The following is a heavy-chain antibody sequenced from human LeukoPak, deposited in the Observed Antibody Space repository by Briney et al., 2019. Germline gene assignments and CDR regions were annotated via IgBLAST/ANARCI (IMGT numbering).Heavy chain of an antibody. Sequence: PGRSLRLSCAASGFTFSRYGMHWVRQAPGKGLEWVAVISYDGSNKYYADSVKGRFTISRGTSKNTLYLQMNSLRAEDTAVYYCAKDREDFGDYGSCFDNWGQGTLVTVSS. J-gene: IGHJ4*02. CDR3: AKDREDFGDYGSCFDN. CDR2: ISYDGSNK. CDR1: GFTFSRYG. D-gene: IGHD4-17*01. V-gene: IGHV3-30*18.